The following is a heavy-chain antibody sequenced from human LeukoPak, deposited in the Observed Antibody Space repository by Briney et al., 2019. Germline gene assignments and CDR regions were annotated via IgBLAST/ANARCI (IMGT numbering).Heavy chain of an antibody. Sequence: PGGSLRLSCAASGFTFSSYGMSWVRQAPGKGLEWVSAISGSGGSTYYADSVKGRFTISRDNSKNTLYLQMNSLRAEDTAVYYCAKGDYGDVYYYYMDVWGKGTTVTISS. CDR3: AKGDYGDVYYYYMDV. J-gene: IGHJ6*03. V-gene: IGHV3-23*01. CDR2: ISGSGGST. CDR1: GFTFSSYG. D-gene: IGHD4-17*01.